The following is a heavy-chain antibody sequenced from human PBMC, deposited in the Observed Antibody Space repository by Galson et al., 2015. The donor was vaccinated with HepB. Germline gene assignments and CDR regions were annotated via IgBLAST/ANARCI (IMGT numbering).Heavy chain of an antibody. CDR2: INHAGSL. V-gene: IGHV4-34*01. CDR1: GGSFSGHY. J-gene: IGHJ4*02. CDR3: ARGGRIPAAGYFDS. Sequence: ETLSLTCAVSGGSFSGHYWTWIRQSPAKGLEWIGEINHAGSLNYNPSLKSRVTISVDTSRRQVFLNLTSVTAADTALYYCARGGRIPAAGYFDSWGQGGLVTVPS. D-gene: IGHD6-13*01.